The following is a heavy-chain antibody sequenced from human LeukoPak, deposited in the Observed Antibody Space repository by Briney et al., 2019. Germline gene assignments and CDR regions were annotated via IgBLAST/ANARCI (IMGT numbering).Heavy chain of an antibody. CDR1: GGSISSYY. Sequence: SETLSLTCTVSGGSISSYYWSWIRQPPGKGLEWIGYFSYTGSANYNPSLKSRVTISVDTSKNQFSLKLSPVTAADTAVYFCADSSGYLGDDVFDSWGQGTMVTVSS. CDR3: ADSSGYLGDDVFDS. J-gene: IGHJ3*02. V-gene: IGHV4-59*08. CDR2: FSYTGSA. D-gene: IGHD3-22*01.